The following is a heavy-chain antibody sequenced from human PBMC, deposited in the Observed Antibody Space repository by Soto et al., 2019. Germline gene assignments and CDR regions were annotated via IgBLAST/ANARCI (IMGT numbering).Heavy chain of an antibody. V-gene: IGHV1-58*01. Sequence: QMQLVQSGPEVKKPGTSVKVSCKASGFTFTSSAVQWVRQARGQRLEWIGWIVVGSGNTNYAQKFQERVTITRDMSTSTAYMELSSLRSEDTAVYYCAADTHPYYFDYWGQGTLVTVSS. J-gene: IGHJ4*02. CDR3: AADTHPYYFDY. CDR1: GFTFTSSA. CDR2: IVVGSGNT.